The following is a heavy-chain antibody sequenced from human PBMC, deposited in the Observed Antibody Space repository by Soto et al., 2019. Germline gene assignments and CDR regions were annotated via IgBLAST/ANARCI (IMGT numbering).Heavy chain of an antibody. D-gene: IGHD3-10*01. CDR3: ARDQGGYYSPFDY. V-gene: IGHV3-21*01. Sequence: GGSLRLSCAAPGFTFSSYSMNWVRQAPGKGLEWVSSISSSSSYIYYADSVKGRFTISRDNAKNSLYLQMNSLRAEDTAVYYCARDQGGYYSPFDYWGQGTLVTVSS. J-gene: IGHJ4*02. CDR2: ISSSSSYI. CDR1: GFTFSSYS.